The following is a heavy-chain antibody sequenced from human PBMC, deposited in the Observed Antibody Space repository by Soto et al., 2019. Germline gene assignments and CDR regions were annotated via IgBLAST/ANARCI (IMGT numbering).Heavy chain of an antibody. D-gene: IGHD3-22*01. CDR2: ISGIGGST. CDR3: AKDRSPTLVVITYYFDY. Sequence: GGSLGLSCASSGFTFSSYAMIWVRHAPGKGLEWVSAISGIGGSTYYADSVKGRFTIARDNSKNTLYLQMNSLRAEDTAVYYSAKDRSPTLVVITYYFDYWGQGTLVTVSS. J-gene: IGHJ4*02. CDR1: GFTFSSYA. V-gene: IGHV3-23*01.